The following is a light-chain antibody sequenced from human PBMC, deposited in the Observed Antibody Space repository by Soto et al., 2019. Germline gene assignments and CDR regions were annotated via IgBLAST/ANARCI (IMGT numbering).Light chain of an antibody. J-gene: IGKJ1*01. Sequence: IQLTQSPSFLSASVGDRVTIACRASQAISSYLAWYQQRPGQAPKLLIFAASTLQSGVPSRFSGSGSATEFTLTISSLQPEDCATYYCQQLGSYPPWTFGQGTKVDI. CDR3: QQLGSYPPWT. CDR2: AAS. V-gene: IGKV1-9*01. CDR1: QAISSY.